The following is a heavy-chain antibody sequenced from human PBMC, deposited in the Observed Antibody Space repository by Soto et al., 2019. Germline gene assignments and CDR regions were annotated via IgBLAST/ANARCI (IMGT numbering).Heavy chain of an antibody. V-gene: IGHV4-34*01. J-gene: IGHJ6*02. CDR1: GGSFSGYY. CDR2: INHSGST. CDR3: ARALEQLDYYGMDV. D-gene: IGHD6-13*01. Sequence: SETLSLTCAVYGGSFSGYYWSWTRQPPGKGLEWIGGINHSGSTNYNPSLKSRVTISVDTSKNQFSLKLSSVTAADTAVYYCARALEQLDYYGMDVWGQGTTVTVSS.